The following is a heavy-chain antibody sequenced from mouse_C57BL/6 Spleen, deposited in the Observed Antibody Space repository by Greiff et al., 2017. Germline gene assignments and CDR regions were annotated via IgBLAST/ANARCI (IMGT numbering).Heavy chain of an antibody. CDR1: GYAFSSSW. J-gene: IGHJ2*01. CDR3: ARGGYDGYYFDY. D-gene: IGHD2-2*01. V-gene: IGHV1-82*01. CDR2: IYPGDGDT. Sequence: QVQLQQSGPELVKPGASVKLSCKASGYAFSSSWMNWVKQRPGKGLEWIGRIYPGDGDTNYNGKFKGKATLTADKSSSTAYMQLSSLTSEDSAVYYCARGGYDGYYFDYWGQGTTLTVSS.